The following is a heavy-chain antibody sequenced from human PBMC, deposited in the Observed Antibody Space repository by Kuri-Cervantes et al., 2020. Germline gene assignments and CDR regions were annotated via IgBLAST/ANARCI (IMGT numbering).Heavy chain of an antibody. Sequence: GESLKISCEASGFTFSGYWMHWVRQVPGKGLVWVARIDSDGSSTIYVDSVKGRFTISRDNTKNSLYLQMNSLRAEDTAVYYRARDFPLGELSFPTWGQGTLVTVSS. CDR3: ARDFPLGELSFPT. CDR2: IDSDGSST. J-gene: IGHJ5*02. V-gene: IGHV3-74*01. D-gene: IGHD3-16*02. CDR1: GFTFSGYW.